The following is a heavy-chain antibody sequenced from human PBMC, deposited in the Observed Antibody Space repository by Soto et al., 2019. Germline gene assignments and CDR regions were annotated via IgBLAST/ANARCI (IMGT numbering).Heavy chain of an antibody. J-gene: IGHJ6*02. CDR1: GASINSHY. Sequence: QVQLQESGPGLVKPSETLSLTCTVSGASINSHYWSWIRQPPGQGLEWIGFSYFSWSTNYNPSLKGLVRISVDRAKSQFSLNLTAVTAADTAMYYCARELSYGIDVWGQGTTVIVSS. V-gene: IGHV4-59*11. CDR2: SYFSWST. CDR3: ARELSYGIDV.